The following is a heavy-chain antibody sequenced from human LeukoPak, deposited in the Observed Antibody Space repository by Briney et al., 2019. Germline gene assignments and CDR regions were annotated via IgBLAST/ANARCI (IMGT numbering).Heavy chain of an antibody. Sequence: SETLSLTCTVSGGSISSSSDFWGWIRQPPGKGLEWIGSIYYSGRTYNNPSLKSRVTISVNTSKNQFSLKLSSVTAADTAVYYCARHRWDGTFNFDYWGQGTLVPVSS. D-gene: IGHD1-1*01. CDR1: GGSISSSSDF. J-gene: IGHJ4*02. CDR2: IYYSGRT. V-gene: IGHV4-39*01. CDR3: ARHRWDGTFNFDY.